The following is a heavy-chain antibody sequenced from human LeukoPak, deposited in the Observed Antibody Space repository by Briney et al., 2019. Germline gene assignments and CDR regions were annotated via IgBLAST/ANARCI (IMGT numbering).Heavy chain of an antibody. CDR1: GGTFSTYA. Sequence: SVKVSSKASGGTFSTYAISWVRQAPGQGLDWMGRIIPILGIANYAQKFQGRVTITADKSTSTAYMELSSLRSEDTAVYYCARTQYYYDSSGYLFDYWGQGTLVTVSS. J-gene: IGHJ4*02. CDR3: ARTQYYYDSSGYLFDY. V-gene: IGHV1-69*04. D-gene: IGHD3-22*01. CDR2: IIPILGIA.